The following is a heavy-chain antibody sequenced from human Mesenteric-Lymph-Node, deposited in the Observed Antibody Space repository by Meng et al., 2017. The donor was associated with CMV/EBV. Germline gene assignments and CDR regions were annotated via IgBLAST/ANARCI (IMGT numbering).Heavy chain of an antibody. J-gene: IGHJ4*02. V-gene: IGHV3-23*01. Sequence: GESLKISCEASAFTFTNAWMSWVRQAPGTGLEWVSVINGDGDSTHYADSVQGRLTISRDNSRNTLYLQMDSLRAEDTAIYYCAKDGYSYGYYFDSWGQGTLVTVSS. CDR3: AKDGYSYGYYFDS. CDR1: AFTFTNAW. D-gene: IGHD5-18*01. CDR2: INGDGDST.